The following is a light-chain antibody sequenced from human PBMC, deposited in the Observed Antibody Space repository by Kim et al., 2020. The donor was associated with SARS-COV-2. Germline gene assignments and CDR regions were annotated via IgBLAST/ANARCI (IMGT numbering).Light chain of an antibody. CDR2: GNS. J-gene: IGLJ2*01. CDR1: GSNIGAGYD. V-gene: IGLV1-40*01. Sequence: WVTISCTGGGSNIGAGYDVHWYQQLLGTAPKLLIYGNSNRPSGVPDRFSGSKSGTSASLAITGLQAEDEADYYCQSYDSSLSGSVFGGGTQLTVL. CDR3: QSYDSSLSGSV.